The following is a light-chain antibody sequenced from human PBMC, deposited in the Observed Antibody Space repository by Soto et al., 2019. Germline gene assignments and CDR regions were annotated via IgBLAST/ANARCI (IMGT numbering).Light chain of an antibody. CDR3: QSYDSSLSVYVV. Sequence: QSVLTQPPSVSGAPGQRVTISCTGSSSNIGAGYDVHWYQQRPGTAPKLLIYGNSNRPSGVTDRFSGSKSGTSASLAITGLQAEDEADYYCQSYDSSLSVYVVFGGGTKLTVL. V-gene: IGLV1-40*01. CDR2: GNS. J-gene: IGLJ2*01. CDR1: SSNIGAGYD.